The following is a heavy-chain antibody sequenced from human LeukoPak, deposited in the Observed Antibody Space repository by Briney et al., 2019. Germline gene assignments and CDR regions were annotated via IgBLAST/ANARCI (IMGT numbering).Heavy chain of an antibody. CDR2: INPNSGGT. CDR1: GYTFTGYY. V-gene: IGHV1-2*02. CDR3: ARDPQAGFDNWFDP. J-gene: IGHJ5*02. D-gene: IGHD3-10*01. Sequence: ASVKVSCKASGYTFTGYYMHWVRQAPGQGLEWMGWINPNSGGTNYAQKFQGRVTITADKSTSTAYMELSSLRSEDTAVYYCARDPQAGFDNWFDPWGQGTLVTVSS.